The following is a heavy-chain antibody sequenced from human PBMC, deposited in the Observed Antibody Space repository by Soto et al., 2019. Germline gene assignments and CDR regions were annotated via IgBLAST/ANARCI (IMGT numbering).Heavy chain of an antibody. CDR2: ISGSGGST. V-gene: IGHV3-23*01. J-gene: IGHJ4*02. CDR3: AKEFGPHIAAAGRVYDY. CDR1: GFTFSSYA. D-gene: IGHD6-13*01. Sequence: GGSLRLSCAASGFTFSSYAMSWVRQAPGKGLEWVSAISGSGGSTYYADSVKGRFTISRDNSKNTLYLQMNSLRAEDTAVYYCAKEFGPHIAAAGRVYDYWGQGTLVTSPQ.